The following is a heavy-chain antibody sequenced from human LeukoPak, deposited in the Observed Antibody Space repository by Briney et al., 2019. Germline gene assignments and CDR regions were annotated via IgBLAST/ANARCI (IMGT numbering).Heavy chain of an antibody. Sequence: GGSLRLSCAASGFTFSSYAMHWVRQAPGKGLEWVALISFDGSNKYYADSVRGRFTISRDNSKNTLYLQMNSLTTEDTAVYYCAKVGNNWDFDYWGLGTLVTVSS. CDR3: AKVGNNWDFDY. CDR2: ISFDGSNK. J-gene: IGHJ4*02. CDR1: GFTFSSYA. D-gene: IGHD1-1*01. V-gene: IGHV3-30*18.